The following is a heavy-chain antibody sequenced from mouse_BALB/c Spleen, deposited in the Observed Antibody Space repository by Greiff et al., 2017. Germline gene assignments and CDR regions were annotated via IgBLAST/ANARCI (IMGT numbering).Heavy chain of an antibody. J-gene: IGHJ1*01. CDR1: GYTFTSYW. V-gene: IGHV1-69*02. D-gene: IGHD2-1*01. CDR2: IDPSDSET. Sequence: QVQLQQPGAELVKPGAPVKLSCKASGYTFTSYWMNWVKQRPGRGLEWIGRIDPSDSETHYNQKFKDKATLTVDKSSSTAYIQLSSLTSEDSAVYYCAGSYGNPYWYFDVWGAGTTVTVSS. CDR3: AGSYGNPYWYFDV.